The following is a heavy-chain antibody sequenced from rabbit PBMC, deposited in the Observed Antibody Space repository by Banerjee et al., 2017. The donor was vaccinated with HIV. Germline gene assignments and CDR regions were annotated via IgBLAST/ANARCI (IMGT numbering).Heavy chain of an antibody. CDR1: GFSFSNKAV. D-gene: IGHD1-1*01. CDR2: INVVTGKA. J-gene: IGHJ2*01. Sequence: QEQVVESGGGLVKPEGSLKLSCTASGFSFSNKAVMCWVRQAPGKGLEWIACINVVTGKAVYANWAKGRFTFSKTSSTMVTLQMTSLTAADTATYFCARNYVNAFDPWGPGTLVTVS. CDR3: ARNYVNAFDP. V-gene: IGHV1S45*01.